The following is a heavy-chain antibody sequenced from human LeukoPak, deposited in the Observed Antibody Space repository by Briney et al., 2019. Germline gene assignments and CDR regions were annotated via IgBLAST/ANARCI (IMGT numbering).Heavy chain of an antibody. CDR3: ARRVVVAATFNWFDP. CDR2: INHSGST. J-gene: IGHJ5*02. V-gene: IGHV4-34*01. CDR1: GGSFNGYY. Sequence: PSETLSLTCAVYGGSFNGYYWSWIRQPPGKGLEWIGEINHSGSTNYSPSLKSRVTLSVDTSKNQFSLKLSSVTAADTAVYYCARRVVVAATFNWFDPWGQGTLVTVSS. D-gene: IGHD2-15*01.